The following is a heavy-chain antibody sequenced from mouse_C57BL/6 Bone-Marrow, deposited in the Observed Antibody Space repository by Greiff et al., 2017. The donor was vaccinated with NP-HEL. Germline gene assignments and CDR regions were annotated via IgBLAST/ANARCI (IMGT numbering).Heavy chain of an antibody. D-gene: IGHD2-3*01. CDR2: ISNLAYSI. CDR1: GFTFSDYG. V-gene: IGHV5-15*01. J-gene: IGHJ3*01. Sequence: EVMLVESGGGLVKPGGSLKLSCAASGFTFSDYGMAWVRQAPRKGPEWVAFISNLAYSIYYADTVTGRFTISRENAKNALYLEMRSLRSEDTDMYYCARPGDGYPFAYWGQGTLVTVSA. CDR3: ARPGDGYPFAY.